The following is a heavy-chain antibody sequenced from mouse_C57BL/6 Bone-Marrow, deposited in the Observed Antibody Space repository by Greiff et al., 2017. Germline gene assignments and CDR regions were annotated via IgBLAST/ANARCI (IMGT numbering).Heavy chain of an antibody. D-gene: IGHD3-2*02. CDR2: ISSGSSTI. CDR1: GFTFSDYG. V-gene: IGHV5-17*01. J-gene: IGHJ4*01. Sequence: EVMLVESGGGLVKPGGSLKLSCAASGFTFSDYGMHWVRQAPEKGLEWVAYISSGSSTIYYADTVKGLFTISRDNAKNTLFLQMTSLRSEDTAMYYCARASQAYYYAMDYWGQGTSVTVSS. CDR3: ARASQAYYYAMDY.